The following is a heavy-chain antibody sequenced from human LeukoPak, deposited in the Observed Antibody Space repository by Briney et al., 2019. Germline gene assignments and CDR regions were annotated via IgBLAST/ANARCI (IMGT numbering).Heavy chain of an antibody. V-gene: IGHV3-53*01. Sequence: GSLRLSCAASGVTISSNYMSWVRQAPGKGLEWVSLIYSGGITSYADSGKGRFTISRDNSKNTLYPQMNSLRAEDTDVYYCARATAGTVMAVDYWGQGTLVTVSS. CDR1: GVTISSNY. D-gene: IGHD6-13*01. CDR2: IYSGGIT. J-gene: IGHJ4*02. CDR3: ARATAGTVMAVDY.